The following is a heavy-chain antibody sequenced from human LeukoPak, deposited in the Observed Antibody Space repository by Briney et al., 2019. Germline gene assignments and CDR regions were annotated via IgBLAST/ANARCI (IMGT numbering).Heavy chain of an antibody. J-gene: IGHJ4*02. V-gene: IGHV3-73*01. CDR2: IRSKANSYAT. CDR1: GFTFSGSA. Sequence: GGSLRLSCAASGFTFSGSAMHWVRQASGKGLEWVGRIRSKANSYATAYAASVKGRLTISRDDSKHTAYLQMNSLKTEDTAVYYCTRHPGSGLELLLGWAQGTLVTVSS. CDR3: TRHPGSGLELLLG. D-gene: IGHD1-7*01.